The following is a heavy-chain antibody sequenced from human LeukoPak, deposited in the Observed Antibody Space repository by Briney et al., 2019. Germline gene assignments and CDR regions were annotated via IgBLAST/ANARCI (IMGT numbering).Heavy chain of an antibody. D-gene: IGHD3-3*01. CDR3: ARASDFWSGYPVGAFDP. V-gene: IGHV4-61*08. CDR2: IYYSGST. Sequence: SETLSLTCTVSGGSISSGGYYWSWIRQHPGKGLEWIGYIYYSGSTYYNPSLKSRVTISVDTSKNQFSLKLSSVTAADTAVYYCARASDFWSGYPVGAFDPWGQGTLVTVSS. CDR1: GGSISSGGYY. J-gene: IGHJ5*02.